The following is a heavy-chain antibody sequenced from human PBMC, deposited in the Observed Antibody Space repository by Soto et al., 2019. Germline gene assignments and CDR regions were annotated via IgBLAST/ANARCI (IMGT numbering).Heavy chain of an antibody. CDR3: ARESEDLTSNFDY. CDR1: GFTSTRYS. V-gene: IGHV3-21*06. CDR2: ISSTTNYI. J-gene: IGHJ4*02. Sequence: GGSLRLSCAASGFTSTRYSMDWVRQAPGKGLEWVSSISSTTNYIYYGDSMKGRSTISRDNAKNSLYLEMNSLRAEDTAVYYCARESEDLTSNFDYWGQGTLVTVSS.